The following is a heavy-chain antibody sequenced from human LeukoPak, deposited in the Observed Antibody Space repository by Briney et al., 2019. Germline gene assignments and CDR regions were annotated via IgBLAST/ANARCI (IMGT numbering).Heavy chain of an antibody. CDR1: GGTFSSYA. Sequence: GSSVKVSCKASGGTFSSYAISWVRQAPGQGLEWMGGIIPIFGTANYAQKFQGRVTITADESTSTAYMELSSLRSEDTAVYYCARPFEYSSPDAFDIWGQGTMVTVSS. V-gene: IGHV1-69*01. CDR3: ARPFEYSSPDAFDI. CDR2: IIPIFGTA. J-gene: IGHJ3*02. D-gene: IGHD6-6*01.